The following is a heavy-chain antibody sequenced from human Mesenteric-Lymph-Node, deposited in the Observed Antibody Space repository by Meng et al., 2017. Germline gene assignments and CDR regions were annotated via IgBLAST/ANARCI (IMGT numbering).Heavy chain of an antibody. D-gene: IGHD6-19*01. CDR1: GGSVSGEC. CDR2: INHNGST. J-gene: IGHJ4*02. V-gene: IGHV4-34*01. CDR3: ARKRGWYLQTYFDY. Sequence: HVHLHQWGAGLFKSTGCLPLTCVVYGGSVSGECLGWIRQPTGKGQEGIGEINHNGSTNYTPSLKCRVTISVDTSKNQFSLTLSSVTAADTAVYYCARKRGWYLQTYFDYWGQGTLVTVSS.